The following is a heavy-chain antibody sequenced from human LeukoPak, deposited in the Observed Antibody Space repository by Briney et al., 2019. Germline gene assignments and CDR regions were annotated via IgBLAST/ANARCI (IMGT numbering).Heavy chain of an antibody. CDR1: GFTFGSYA. CDR2: ISSSGSTI. J-gene: IGHJ4*02. CDR3: ARDSAIYATFDY. D-gene: IGHD2-8*01. V-gene: IGHV3-48*04. Sequence: GGSLRLSCVASGFTFGSYAMSWVRQAPGKGLEWVSYISSSGSTIYYADSVKGRFTISRDNAKNSLYLQMNSLRAEDTAVYYCARDSAIYATFDYWGQGTLVTVPS.